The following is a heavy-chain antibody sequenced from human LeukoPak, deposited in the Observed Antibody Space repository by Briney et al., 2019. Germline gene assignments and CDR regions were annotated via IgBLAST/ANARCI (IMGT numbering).Heavy chain of an antibody. CDR2: ISYDGSNK. CDR1: GFTFSSYG. J-gene: IGHJ4*02. V-gene: IGHV3-30*03. D-gene: IGHD6-6*01. Sequence: GGSLRLSCAASGFTFSSYGMHWVRQAPGKGLEWVAVISYDGSNKHSADSVKGRFTISRDNSKNTLYLQMNSLRVEDTAVYYCARGGFSSGSLGPSGYWGQGTLVTVSS. CDR3: ARGGFSSGSLGPSGY.